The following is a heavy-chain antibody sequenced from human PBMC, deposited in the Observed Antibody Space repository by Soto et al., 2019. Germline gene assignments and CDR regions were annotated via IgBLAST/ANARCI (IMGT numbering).Heavy chain of an antibody. V-gene: IGHV4-34*01. CDR3: ARGLNTQRVY. J-gene: IGHJ4*02. D-gene: IGHD2-2*02. Sequence: QVQLQQWGAGLLKPSETLSLTCAVYGGSFSGYYWSWIRQPPGKGLEWIGEINHSGTTNYNPSLKSRVSISVDPSKNQFSLKLSSVTAADTAVYYCARGLNTQRVYWGQGTLVTVSS. CDR1: GGSFSGYY. CDR2: INHSGTT.